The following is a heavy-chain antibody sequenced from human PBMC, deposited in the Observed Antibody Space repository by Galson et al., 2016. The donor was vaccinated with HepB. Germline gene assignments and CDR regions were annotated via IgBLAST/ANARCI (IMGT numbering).Heavy chain of an antibody. CDR3: ARGDYGMDV. CDR2: GST. V-gene: IGHV4-31*02. J-gene: IGHJ6*02. Sequence: GSTYYNPSFKSRLTISIDTSKNQFSLNLTSVTAADTAFYYCARGDYGMDVWGQGTTVTVSS.